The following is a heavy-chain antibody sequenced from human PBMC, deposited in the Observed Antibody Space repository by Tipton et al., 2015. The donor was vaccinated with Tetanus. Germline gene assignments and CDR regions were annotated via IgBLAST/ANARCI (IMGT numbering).Heavy chain of an antibody. CDR1: GGSFSGYY. V-gene: IGHV4-34*01. D-gene: IGHD5-18*01. CDR2: INHSGST. CDR3: ARTSRYSYGFDY. Sequence: TLSLTCAVYGGSFSGYYWSWIRQPPGKGLEWIGEINHSGSTNYNPSLKSRVPISVDTSKNQFSLKLSSVTAADTAVYYCARTSRYSYGFDYWGQGTLVTVSS. J-gene: IGHJ4*02.